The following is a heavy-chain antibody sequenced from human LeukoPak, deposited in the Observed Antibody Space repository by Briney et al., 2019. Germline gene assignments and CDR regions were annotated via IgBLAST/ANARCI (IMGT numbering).Heavy chain of an antibody. J-gene: IGHJ4*02. CDR3: ARGIHHILTGYSFDY. D-gene: IGHD3-9*01. CDR1: SGSISTSNYY. V-gene: IGHV4-39*07. Sequence: PSETLSLTCTVSSGSISTSNYYWGWVRQPPGKALEWIGNIFYSGSTYYSPSLKSRVTISVDTSKNQFSLKLSSVTAADTAVYYCARGIHHILTGYSFDYWGQGTPVTVSS. CDR2: IFYSGST.